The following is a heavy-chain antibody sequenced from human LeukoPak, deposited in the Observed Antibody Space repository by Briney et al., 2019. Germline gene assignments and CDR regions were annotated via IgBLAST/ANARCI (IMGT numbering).Heavy chain of an antibody. CDR1: GYTLNSFF. CDR2: INPNSGGV. CDR3: ARGGVYSSSSADY. D-gene: IGHD6-6*01. J-gene: IGHJ4*02. V-gene: IGHV1-2*02. Sequence: GASVKVSCKASGYTLNSFFIHWVRRAPGQGLEWMGWINPNSGGVNYAQTFQGRIALTRDTSATTVYMELTSLTSDDTAVYYCARGGVYSSSSADYWGLGTLVTVSS.